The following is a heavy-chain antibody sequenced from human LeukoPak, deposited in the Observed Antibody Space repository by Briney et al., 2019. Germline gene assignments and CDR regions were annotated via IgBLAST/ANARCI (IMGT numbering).Heavy chain of an antibody. CDR2: ISGSGGST. CDR1: GFTFSSYA. CDR3: AKGAVPAATRPSITIFGVVITRRYNWFDP. V-gene: IGHV3-23*01. Sequence: SGGSLRLSCAASGFTFSSYAMSWVRQAPGKGLEWVSAISGSGGSTYYADSVKGRFTISRDNSKNTLYLQMNSLRAEDTAVYYCAKGAVPAATRPSITIFGVVITRRYNWFDPWGQGTLVTVSS. D-gene: IGHD3-3*01. J-gene: IGHJ5*02.